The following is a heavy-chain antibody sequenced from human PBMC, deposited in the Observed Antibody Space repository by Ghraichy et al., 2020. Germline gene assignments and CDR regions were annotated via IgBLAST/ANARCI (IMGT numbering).Heavy chain of an antibody. V-gene: IGHV1-69*13. CDR2: IIPIFGTT. CDR1: GGTFSSYA. CDR3: ARVPSYYYYYGMDV. Sequence: VKVSCKASGGTFSSYAISWVRQAPGQGLEWMGGIIPIFGTTNYAQKFQGRVTITADESTSTAYMELSSLRSEDTAVYYCARVPSYYYYYGMDVWGQGTTVTVSS. J-gene: IGHJ6*02.